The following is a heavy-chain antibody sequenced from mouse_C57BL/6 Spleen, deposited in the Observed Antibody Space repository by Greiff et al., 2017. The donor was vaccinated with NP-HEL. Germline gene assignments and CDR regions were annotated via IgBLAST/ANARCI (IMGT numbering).Heavy chain of an antibody. Sequence: EVKLVESGGGLVKPGGSLKLSCAASGFTFSSYTMSWVRQTPEKRLEWVATISGGGGNTYYPDSVKGRFTISRDNAKNTLYLQMSSLRSEDTALYYCARQPLYYGSSYGYFDVWGTGTTVTVSS. J-gene: IGHJ1*03. V-gene: IGHV5-9*01. CDR1: GFTFSSYT. CDR3: ARQPLYYGSSYGYFDV. D-gene: IGHD1-1*01. CDR2: ISGGGGNT.